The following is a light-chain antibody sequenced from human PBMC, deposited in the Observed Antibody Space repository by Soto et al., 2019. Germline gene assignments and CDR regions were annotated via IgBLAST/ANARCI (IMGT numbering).Light chain of an antibody. CDR3: QQYGGSPIT. V-gene: IGKV1-39*01. Sequence: DIQMTQSPSSLSASVGDRVTITCRASQTIANYLNWYQHKPGKAPNLLIYAASNLQSGVPSRFSGSGSGTDFTLTISSLQPEDFATFYCQQYGGSPITFGLGTRLEIK. CDR1: QTIANY. J-gene: IGKJ5*01. CDR2: AAS.